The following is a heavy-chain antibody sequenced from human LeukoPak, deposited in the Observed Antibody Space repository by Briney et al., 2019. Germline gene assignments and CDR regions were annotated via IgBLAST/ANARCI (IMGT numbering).Heavy chain of an antibody. D-gene: IGHD3-22*01. J-gene: IGHJ4*02. V-gene: IGHV3-33*01. CDR2: IWYDGSNK. CDR3: ARESYDSFYS. CDR1: GFTFSSYD. Sequence: GGSLRLSCAASGFTFSSYDMHWVRQAPGKGLEWVAVIWYDGSNKYYADSVKGGFTISRDNGKNSLVLQMNSLRDEDTAVYYCARESYDSFYSWGQGTLVTVSS.